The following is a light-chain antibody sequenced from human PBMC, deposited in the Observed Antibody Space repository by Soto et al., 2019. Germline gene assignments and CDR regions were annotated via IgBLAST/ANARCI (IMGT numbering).Light chain of an antibody. CDR3: QTWATGIYV. V-gene: IGLV4-69*01. J-gene: IGLJ1*01. Sequence: QPVLTQSPSASASLGASVKLTCTLSSGHSSYAIAWHQQQPEKGPRYLMKLNSDGSHSKGDGIPDRFSGSSSGAERYLTISSLQSEDEAYYYCQTWATGIYVFGTGTKLTVL. CDR2: LNSDGSH. CDR1: SGHSSYA.